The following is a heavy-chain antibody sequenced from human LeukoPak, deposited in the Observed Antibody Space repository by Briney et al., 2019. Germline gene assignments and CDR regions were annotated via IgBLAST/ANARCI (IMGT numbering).Heavy chain of an antibody. J-gene: IGHJ4*02. CDR1: GFIFSTYA. D-gene: IGHD6-13*01. Sequence: GGSLRLSCATSGFIFSTYALSWVRHAPGKGLEWASSISGSGGSTYHADSVKGRFTISRDSSKNTLYLQMNSLRAEDTAIYYYARVIRAAPGKGYFDYRGQGTLVTVSS. CDR3: ARVIRAAPGKGYFDY. V-gene: IGHV3-23*01. CDR2: ISGSGGST.